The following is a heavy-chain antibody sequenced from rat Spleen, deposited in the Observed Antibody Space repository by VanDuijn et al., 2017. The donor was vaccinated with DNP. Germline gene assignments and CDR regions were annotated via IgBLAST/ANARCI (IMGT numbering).Heavy chain of an antibody. J-gene: IGHJ2*01. CDR3: ARAAY. CDR2: ITTGGGGT. CDR1: GFTFSNYY. V-gene: IGHV5-25*01. Sequence: EVKLVESGGGLVQPGRSLKLSCAASGFTFSNYYMAWVRQTPTKGLEWVAYITTGGGGTYYRDSVKGRFTISRDNARSTLYLQMDSLRSEDTATYYCARAAYWGQGVMVTVSS.